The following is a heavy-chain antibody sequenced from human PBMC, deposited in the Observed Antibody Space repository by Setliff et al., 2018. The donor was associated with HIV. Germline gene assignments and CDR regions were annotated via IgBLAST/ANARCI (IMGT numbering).Heavy chain of an antibody. V-gene: IGHV4-59*02. CDR1: GASVSDQY. CDR2: ISDTGNT. J-gene: IGHJ6*02. CDR3: GRHKVKTLAGGLIFDYLYYGMDV. D-gene: IGHD3-10*01. Sequence: PSQTLSLPCSLSGASVSDQYWSWVRRPPGRGLEWIGSISDTGNTNYNPSLKSRLTISSDMSKRQISLKLTSVTAADTAVYYCGRHKVKTLAGGLIFDYLYYGMDVWGRGTTVTVSS.